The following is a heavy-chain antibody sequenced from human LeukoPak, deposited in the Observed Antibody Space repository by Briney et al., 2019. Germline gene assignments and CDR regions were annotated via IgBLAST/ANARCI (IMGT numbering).Heavy chain of an antibody. CDR1: GYTFTSNY. Sequence: GASVKVSCKAFGYTFTSNYMHWVRQAPGQGPEWMGVISPSGGSTTYAQKLQGRVTMTTDTSTSTAYMELRSLRSDDTAVYYCARVVAAINWFDPWGQGTLVTVSS. CDR2: ISPSGGST. V-gene: IGHV1-46*01. D-gene: IGHD2-15*01. CDR3: ARVVAAINWFDP. J-gene: IGHJ5*02.